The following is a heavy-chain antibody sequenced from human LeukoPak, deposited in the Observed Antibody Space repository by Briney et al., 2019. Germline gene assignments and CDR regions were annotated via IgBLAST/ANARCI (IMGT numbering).Heavy chain of an antibody. CDR2: INPSGGST. D-gene: IGHD3-22*01. Sequence: REASVKVSCKASGYTFTSYYMHWVRQAPGQGLEWMGIINPSGGSTSYAQKFQGRVTMTRDTSTSTVYMELSSLRSVDTAVYYCARDGGYYYDSSGYIDYWGQGTLVTVSS. J-gene: IGHJ4*02. CDR1: GYTFTSYY. V-gene: IGHV1-46*01. CDR3: ARDGGYYYDSSGYIDY.